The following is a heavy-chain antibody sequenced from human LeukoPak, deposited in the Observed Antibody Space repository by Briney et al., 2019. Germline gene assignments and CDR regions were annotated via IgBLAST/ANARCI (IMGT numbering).Heavy chain of an antibody. Sequence: SETLSLTCTVSGGSISSGSYYWSWLRQPAGKGLEWIGRIYTSGSTNYNPSLKSRVTISVGTSKNEFSLKLSSVTAADTAVYYCARAPPWFDPWGQGTLVTVSS. CDR3: ARAPPWFDP. J-gene: IGHJ5*02. CDR2: IYTSGST. V-gene: IGHV4-61*02. CDR1: GGSISSGSYY.